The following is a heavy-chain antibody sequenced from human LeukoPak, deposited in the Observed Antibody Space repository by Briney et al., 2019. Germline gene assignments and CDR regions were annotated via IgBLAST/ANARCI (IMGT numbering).Heavy chain of an antibody. D-gene: IGHD1-26*01. J-gene: IGHJ4*02. CDR2: ISYDGSNK. Sequence: GGSLRLSCAASGFTFSSYAMHWVRQAPGKGLEWVAVISYDGSNKYYADSVKGRFTISRDNSKNTLYLQMNSLRAEDTAVYYCARGGELLDYFDYWGQRTLVTVSS. V-gene: IGHV3-30*04. CDR1: GFTFSSYA. CDR3: ARGGELLDYFDY.